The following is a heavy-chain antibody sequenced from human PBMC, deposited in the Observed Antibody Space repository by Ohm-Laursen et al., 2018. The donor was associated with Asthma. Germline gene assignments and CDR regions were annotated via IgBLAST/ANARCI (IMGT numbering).Heavy chain of an antibody. D-gene: IGHD2-15*01. CDR2: INSVFGTS. V-gene: IGHV1-69*13. Sequence: VASVKVSCKASGYTFTSYAMNWARQAPGQGLEWLGGINSVFGTSTYAQKFHDRFTITADESTSTVYMTLSSLTSEDTAVYYCARKAGSCITSNCYSLDFWGQGTLVTVSS. CDR3: ARKAGSCITSNCYSLDF. CDR1: GYTFTSYA. J-gene: IGHJ4*02.